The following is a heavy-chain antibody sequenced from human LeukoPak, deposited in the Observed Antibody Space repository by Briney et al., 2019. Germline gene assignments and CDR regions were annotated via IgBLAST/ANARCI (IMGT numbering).Heavy chain of an antibody. J-gene: IGHJ4*02. CDR1: GGSVSSSSYY. Sequence: SETLSLTCTVSGGSVSSSSYYRGWIRQPPGRGLEWIGSIYYSGGTYYNSSLKSRVTISVDTSKNQFSLKLSSVTAADTAVYYCASQNYYDSSGRHWGQGTLVTVSS. D-gene: IGHD3-22*01. CDR3: ASQNYYDSSGRH. CDR2: IYYSGGT. V-gene: IGHV4-39*01.